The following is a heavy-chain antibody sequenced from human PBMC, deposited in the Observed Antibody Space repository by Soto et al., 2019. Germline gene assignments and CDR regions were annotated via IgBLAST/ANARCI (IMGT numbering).Heavy chain of an antibody. V-gene: IGHV3-23*01. CDR3: AKARYSYGPYYYYYYMDL. D-gene: IGHD5-18*01. CDR2: ISGSGGRT. CDR1: GFTFSSYA. Sequence: PGGSLRLSCAASGFTFSSYAMSWVRQAPGKGLEWVSAISGSGGRTYYADSVKGRFTISRDNSKNTLYLQMNSLRAEDTAVYYCAKARYSYGPYYYYYYMDLWGKGTTVTVSS. J-gene: IGHJ6*03.